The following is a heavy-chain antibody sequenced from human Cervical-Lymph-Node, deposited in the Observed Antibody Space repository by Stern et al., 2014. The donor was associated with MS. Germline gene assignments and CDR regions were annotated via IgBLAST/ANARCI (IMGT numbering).Heavy chain of an antibody. V-gene: IGHV4-39*01. D-gene: IGHD4-17*01. J-gene: IGHJ5*02. CDR2: IYYTGNP. Sequence: QLVESGPGLVKPSETLSLTCTVSGVSISSRNYYWGWIRQPPGGGLEWIGSIYYTGNPYSNPSLKGRVTISIDTSKTHPSLEVISVTAADTAMYYCAGHLEYGAPNWFDPWGQGTLVTVSS. CDR3: AGHLEYGAPNWFDP. CDR1: GVSISSRNYY.